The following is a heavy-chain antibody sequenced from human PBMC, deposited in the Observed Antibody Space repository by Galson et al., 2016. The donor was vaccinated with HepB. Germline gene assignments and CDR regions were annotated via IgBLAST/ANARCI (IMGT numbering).Heavy chain of an antibody. CDR3: AGEPPLMGTPSGIGAFDI. D-gene: IGHD4-23*01. CDR1: GDTFTSQY. CDR2: FRPRGGWA. Sequence: SVKVSCKASGDTFTSQYIHWVRQAPGRGLEWMGVFRPRGGWATYAQKLQGRVTMTRDTSTTTVDMELSSLTSDDTAVYYCAGEPPLMGTPSGIGAFDIWGQGTMVTVSS. J-gene: IGHJ3*02. V-gene: IGHV1-46*01.